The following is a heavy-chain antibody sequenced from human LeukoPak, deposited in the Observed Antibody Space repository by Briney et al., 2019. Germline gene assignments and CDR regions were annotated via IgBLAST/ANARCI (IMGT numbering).Heavy chain of an antibody. CDR2: IYSGTI. V-gene: IGHV3-53*01. Sequence: GGSLRLSCTVSGFTVSSNSMSWVRQAPGKGLEWVSFIYSGTIHYSDSVKGRFTISRDNSKNTLYLQMNSLRAEDTAVYYCARRAGAYSHPYDYWGQGTLITVSS. D-gene: IGHD4/OR15-4a*01. J-gene: IGHJ4*02. CDR3: ARRAGAYSHPYDY. CDR1: GFTVSSNS.